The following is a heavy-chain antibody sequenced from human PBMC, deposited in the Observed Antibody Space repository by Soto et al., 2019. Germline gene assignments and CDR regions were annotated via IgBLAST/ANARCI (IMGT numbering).Heavy chain of an antibody. CDR2: ISSSSSYI. CDR1: GFTFSSYS. V-gene: IGHV3-21*01. CDR3: ARDIFPESSVGRTYYDFWSGEYGMDV. J-gene: IGHJ6*02. Sequence: GGSLRLSCAASGFTFSSYSMNWVRQAPGKGLEWVSSISSSSSYIYYADSVKGRFTISRDNAKNSLYLQMNSLRAEDTAVYYCARDIFPESSVGRTYYDFWSGEYGMDVWGQGTTVTVSS. D-gene: IGHD3-3*01.